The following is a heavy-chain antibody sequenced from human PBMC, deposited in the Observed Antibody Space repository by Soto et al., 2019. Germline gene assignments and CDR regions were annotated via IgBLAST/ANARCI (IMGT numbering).Heavy chain of an antibody. V-gene: IGHV4-39*01. CDR2: IYDSANI. CDR1: GGSISRKNYY. Sequence: SETLSLTCTVSGGSISRKNYYWGWIRQPPGKGLEWIGSIYDSANIYDNPSLKSRVSISVDTSKNQFSLKLSSVTASDTAVYYCEATSTLFGVRGRFDPWGQGTVVTVYS. J-gene: IGHJ5*02. CDR3: EATSTLFGVRGRFDP. D-gene: IGHD3-3*01.